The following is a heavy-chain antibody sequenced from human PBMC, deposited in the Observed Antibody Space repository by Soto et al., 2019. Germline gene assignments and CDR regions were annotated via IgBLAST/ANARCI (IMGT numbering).Heavy chain of an antibody. CDR2: ISAHNGNT. CDR1: GYTFTSYG. D-gene: IGHD1-1*01. V-gene: IGHV1-18*01. CDR3: ARGRYGDY. Sequence: QVHLVQSGAEVKKPGASVKVSCKGSGYTFTSYGITWVRQAPGQGLEWMGWISAHNGNTDYAQRLQGRVTVTRDTSTSTAYMELRSLRSDDTAVYYCARGRYGDYWGQGALVSVSS. J-gene: IGHJ4*02.